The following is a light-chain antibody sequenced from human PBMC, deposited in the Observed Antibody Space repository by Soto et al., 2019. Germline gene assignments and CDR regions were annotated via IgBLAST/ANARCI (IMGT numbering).Light chain of an antibody. V-gene: IGKV2-28*01. Sequence: DIVMTQSPLSLPVTPGEPASISCESSQSLLHSNGYNYFDWYLQKPGQSPQLLIYLGSNRASGVPDRFSGSGSGTDFTLKISRVEAEDVGVYYCMQALQTPYTFGQGTKLEIK. CDR3: MQALQTPYT. CDR1: QSLLHSNGYNY. J-gene: IGKJ2*01. CDR2: LGS.